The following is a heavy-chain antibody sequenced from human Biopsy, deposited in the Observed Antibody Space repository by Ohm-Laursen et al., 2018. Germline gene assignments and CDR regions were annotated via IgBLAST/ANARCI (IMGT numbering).Heavy chain of an antibody. CDR2: ISHGGNDE. V-gene: IGHV3-30*18. J-gene: IGHJ4*02. CDR1: GFSFSNYG. CDR3: AKDLRNNNWGVEN. D-gene: IGHD7-27*01. Sequence: SLRLSCTASGFSFSNYGMHWVRQAPGKGLEWVALISHGGNDEYYADSVEGRFAISRDNSKNTLYLQMNNLRAEDTAVFYCAKDLRNNNWGVENWGQGTLVTVSS.